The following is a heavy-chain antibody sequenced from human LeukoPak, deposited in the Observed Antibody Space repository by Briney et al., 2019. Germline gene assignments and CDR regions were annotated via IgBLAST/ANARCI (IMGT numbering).Heavy chain of an antibody. V-gene: IGHV4-30-2*01. D-gene: IGHD6-6*01. CDR2: IYHSGST. CDR3: ARGSTGIAARPTDY. CDR1: GGSISSGGYY. J-gene: IGHJ4*02. Sequence: SETLSLTCTVSGGSISSGGYYWSWIRQPPGKGLEWIGYIYHSGSTYYNPSLKSRVTISVDRSKNQFSLKLSSVTAADTAVYYCARGSTGIAARPTDYWGQGTLVTVSS.